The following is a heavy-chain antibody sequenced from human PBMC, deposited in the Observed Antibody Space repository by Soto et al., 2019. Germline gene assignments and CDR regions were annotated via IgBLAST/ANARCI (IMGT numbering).Heavy chain of an antibody. CDR3: AKAWDEPGFGVVRYYLAY. CDR2: ISYDGSNK. CDR1: GFTFSSYG. Sequence: QVQLVESGGGVVQPGRSLRLSCAASGFTFSSYGMHWVRQAPGKGLEWVAVISYDGSNKYYADSVKGRFTISRDNSKNTRYLQRNGRGVEERAVYYCAKAWDEPGFGVVRYYLAYWGQGTLVTSPQ. V-gene: IGHV3-30*18. J-gene: IGHJ4*02. D-gene: IGHD3-3*01.